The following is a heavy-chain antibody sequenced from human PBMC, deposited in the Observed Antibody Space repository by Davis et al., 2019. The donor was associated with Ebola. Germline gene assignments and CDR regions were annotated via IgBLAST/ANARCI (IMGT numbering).Heavy chain of an antibody. J-gene: IGHJ5*02. CDR2: ISSSSSTI. CDR1: GFTFSSYS. Sequence: GGSLRLSCAASGFTFSSYSMNWVRQAPGKGLEWVSYISSSSSTIYYADSVKGRFTISRDNAKNSLYLQMNSLRAEDTAVYYCVKDALRGSYRLNWFDPWGQGTLVTVSS. D-gene: IGHD1-26*01. CDR3: VKDALRGSYRLNWFDP. V-gene: IGHV3-48*04.